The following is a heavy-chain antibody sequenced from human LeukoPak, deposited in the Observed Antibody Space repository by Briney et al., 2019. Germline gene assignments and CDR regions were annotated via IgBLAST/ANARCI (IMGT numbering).Heavy chain of an antibody. CDR3: ASHKYSSSWYLRWFDP. D-gene: IGHD6-13*01. CDR1: GFTFSDYY. V-gene: IGHV3-11*01. CDR2: ISSSGSTI. Sequence: GGSLRLSCAASGFTFSDYYMSWIRQAPGKGLEWVSYISSSGSTIYYADSVKGRFTISRDNAKNSLYLQMSSLRAEDTAVYYCASHKYSSSWYLRWFDPWGQGTLVTVSS. J-gene: IGHJ5*02.